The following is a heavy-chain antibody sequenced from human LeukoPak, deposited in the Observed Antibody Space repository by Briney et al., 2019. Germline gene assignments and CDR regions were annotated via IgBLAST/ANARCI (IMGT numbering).Heavy chain of an antibody. CDR2: ISWNSGSI. V-gene: IGHV3-9*01. Sequence: GGSLRLSCAASGFTFDDYAMHWVRQAPGKGLEWVSGISWNSGSIGYADSVKGRFTISRDNAKNSLYLQMNSLRAEDTALYYCAKEGTDPYYYGSGSRSVSLYSHNYGMDVWGQGTTVTVSS. CDR1: GFTFDDYA. D-gene: IGHD3-10*01. CDR3: AKEGTDPYYYGSGSRSVSLYSHNYGMDV. J-gene: IGHJ6*02.